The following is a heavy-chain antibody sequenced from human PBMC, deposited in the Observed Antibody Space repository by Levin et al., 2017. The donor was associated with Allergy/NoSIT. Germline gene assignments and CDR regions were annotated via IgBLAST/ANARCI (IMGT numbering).Heavy chain of an antibody. CDR3: ARARPHYDILTGYSQDAFDI. J-gene: IGHJ3*02. Sequence: SETLSLTCTVSGGSISSYYWSWIRQPPGKGLEWIGYIYYSWSTNYNPSLKSRVTISVDTSKNQFSLKLSSVTAADTAVYYCARARPHYDILTGYSQDAFDIWGQGTMVTVSS. D-gene: IGHD3-9*01. CDR1: GGSISSYY. V-gene: IGHV4-59*01. CDR2: IYYSWST.